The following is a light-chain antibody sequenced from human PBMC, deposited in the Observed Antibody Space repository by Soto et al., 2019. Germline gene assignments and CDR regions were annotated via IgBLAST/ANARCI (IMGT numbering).Light chain of an antibody. CDR3: QQYSSPLMYT. CDR2: GAS. Sequence: EIVLMQSPGTLSLSPGERATLSCRASQSVSSSYLAWYQQKPGQAPRLLIYGASSRATGIPDRFSGSGSGTDFTLTISRLEPEDFAVYYCQQYSSPLMYTFGQGTKLEIK. CDR1: QSVSSSY. V-gene: IGKV3-20*01. J-gene: IGKJ2*01.